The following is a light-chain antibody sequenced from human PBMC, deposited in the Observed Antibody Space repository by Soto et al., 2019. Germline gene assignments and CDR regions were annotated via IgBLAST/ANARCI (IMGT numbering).Light chain of an antibody. J-gene: IGLJ2*01. V-gene: IGLV1-51*01. CDR3: GAWDSSLSAVV. CDR2: DND. CDR1: SSNIANNY. Sequence: QSALTQPASVSGSPGQSITISCTGSSSNIANNYVSWFQQLPGTAPKLLIYDNDKRPSGIPDRFSGSKSGTSATLGITGLQTGDEADYYCGAWDSSLSAVVFGGGTKVTVL.